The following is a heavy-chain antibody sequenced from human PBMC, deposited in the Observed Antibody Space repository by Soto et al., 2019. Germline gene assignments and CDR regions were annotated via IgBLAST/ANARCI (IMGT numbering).Heavy chain of an antibody. CDR3: RGAESPDTAYFSLY. CDR1: GSRVGDCA. D-gene: IGHD2-8*01. J-gene: IGHJ1*01. Sequence: SLGRSCRRSGSRVGDCAINGFRQAPGKGLEWLGLIRNQSYQETKEYAAAGKGGFTISRDTSNGIAYLHMTSLNIEDSAVYYSRGAESPDTAYFSLYWGQGTPGTVSS. V-gene: IGHV3-49*03. CDR2: IRNQSYQETK.